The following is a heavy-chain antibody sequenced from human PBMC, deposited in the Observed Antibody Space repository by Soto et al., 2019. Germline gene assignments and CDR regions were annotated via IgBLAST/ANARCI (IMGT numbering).Heavy chain of an antibody. CDR2: ISSDGSNK. D-gene: IGHD6-13*01. V-gene: IGHV3-30*18. Sequence: GGSLRLSCAASGFTFSSYGMHWVLQAPGKGLEWVAVISSDGSNKYYADSVKGRFTISRDNSKNTLYLQMNSLRAEDTAVYYCAKGGSSWSYFDYWGQGTLVTVSS. CDR3: AKGGSSWSYFDY. CDR1: GFTFSSYG. J-gene: IGHJ4*02.